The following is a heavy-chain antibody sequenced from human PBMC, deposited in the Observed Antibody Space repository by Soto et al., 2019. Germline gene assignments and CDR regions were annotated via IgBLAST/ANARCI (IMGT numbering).Heavy chain of an antibody. V-gene: IGHV2-5*02. D-gene: IGHD2-2*01. Sequence: QSTLKEAGPTLVKPTQTLTLTCTFSGFSLSTSGVGVGWIRQTPGKALEWLALIYWDDDKRYSPSLKSRLTITKDTSKNQVVLTMSNMDPVDTTTYYCAHSRGVVGQAATNFAFDIWGQGTMLTVSS. J-gene: IGHJ3*02. CDR2: IYWDDDK. CDR3: AHSRGVVGQAATNFAFDI. CDR1: GFSLSTSGVG.